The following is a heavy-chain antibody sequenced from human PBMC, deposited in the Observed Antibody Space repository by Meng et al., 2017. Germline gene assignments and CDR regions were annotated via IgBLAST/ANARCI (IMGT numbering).Heavy chain of an antibody. CDR3: ARFYFGYSYGPHHFDY. Sequence: GESLKISCAASGFTFDDYGMSWVRQAPGKGLEWVSGINWNGGSTGYADSVKGRFTISRDNDKNSLYLQMNSLRAEDTALYYCARFYFGYSYGPHHFDYWGQGTLVTVSS. CDR1: GFTFDDYG. CDR2: INWNGGST. J-gene: IGHJ4*02. V-gene: IGHV3-20*04. D-gene: IGHD5-18*01.